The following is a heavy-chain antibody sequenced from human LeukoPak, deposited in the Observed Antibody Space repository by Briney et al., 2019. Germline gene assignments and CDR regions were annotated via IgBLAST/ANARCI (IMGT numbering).Heavy chain of an antibody. V-gene: IGHV5-51*01. CDR1: GYSFTSYW. J-gene: IGHJ6*03. CDR3: ARSSIGYYYYYYMDV. D-gene: IGHD6-6*01. CDR2: IYPGDSDT. Sequence: GESLKISCKGSGYSFTSYWIGWVRQMPGKGLEWMGIIYPGDSDTRYSPSFQGQVTISADKSISTAYLQWSSPKASDTAMYYCARSSIGYYYYYYMDVWGKGTTVTVSS.